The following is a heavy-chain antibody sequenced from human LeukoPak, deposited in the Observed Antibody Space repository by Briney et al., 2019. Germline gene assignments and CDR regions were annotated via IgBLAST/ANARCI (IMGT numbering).Heavy chain of an antibody. CDR3: AKDLIAAAGKGVPSDY. V-gene: IGHV3-74*01. CDR1: GFTFSSYW. Sequence: GGSLRLSCAASGFTFSSYWMHWVRQAPGKGLVWVSRINSDGSSTSYADSVKGRFTISRDNSKNTLYLQMNSLRAEDTAVYYCAKDLIAAAGKGVPSDYWGQGTLVTVSS. CDR2: INSDGSST. D-gene: IGHD6-13*01. J-gene: IGHJ4*02.